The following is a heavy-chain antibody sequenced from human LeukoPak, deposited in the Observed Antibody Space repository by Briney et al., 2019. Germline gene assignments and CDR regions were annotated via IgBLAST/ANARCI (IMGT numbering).Heavy chain of an antibody. V-gene: IGHV4-4*07. Sequence: SETLSLTCSVSGASITRYYWTWIRQPVGKGLEWFGRLYTNGTVNYNPSLRSRVTMSRDTSRNQFSLKLTSVTAADTAVYYCARLLGSSGYAGDWYFDLWGPGALVAVSS. D-gene: IGHD3-22*01. CDR2: LYTNGTV. J-gene: IGHJ2*01. CDR1: GASITRYY. CDR3: ARLLGSSGYAGDWYFDL.